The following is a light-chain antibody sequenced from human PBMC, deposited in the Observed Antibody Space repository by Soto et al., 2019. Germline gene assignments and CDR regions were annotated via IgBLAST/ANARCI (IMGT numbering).Light chain of an antibody. J-gene: IGLJ2*01. Sequence: QLVLTQSPSASASLGASVKLTCTLSSGHSTYDIAWHQQQPDKGPRYLMKVNSDGSHRRGAGIPDRFSGSSSGAQRYLTISSLQSEDEADYYCQTWGTGFRVFGGGTKVTVL. V-gene: IGLV4-69*01. CDR1: SGHSTYD. CDR3: QTWGTGFRV. CDR2: VNSDGSH.